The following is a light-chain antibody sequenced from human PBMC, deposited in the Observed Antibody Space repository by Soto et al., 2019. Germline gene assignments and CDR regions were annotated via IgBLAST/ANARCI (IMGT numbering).Light chain of an antibody. Sequence: DIQMTQSPSTLSASVGDRVTITCRASQSISSWLAWYQQKPGKAPKLLIYDASSLESGVPSRFSGSGSGTEFTLTISSPQPDDFATYYCQQYNSYSPFGQGTKVDIK. V-gene: IGKV1-5*01. CDR3: QQYNSYSP. CDR2: DAS. CDR1: QSISSW. J-gene: IGKJ1*01.